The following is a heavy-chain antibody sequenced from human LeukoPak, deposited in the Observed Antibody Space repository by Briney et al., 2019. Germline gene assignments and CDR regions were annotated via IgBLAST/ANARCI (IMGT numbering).Heavy chain of an antibody. CDR3: ARDVRGAAQFSDAFHI. Sequence: ASVKVSCKASGYTFTSYGINWVRQAPGQGLEWMGWISAYNGDTNYAQKLQGRVTITADKSTSTAYMDLSSLRSEDTAVYYCARDVRGAAQFSDAFHIWGQGTMVTVSS. CDR1: GYTFTSYG. V-gene: IGHV1-18*01. D-gene: IGHD6-13*01. J-gene: IGHJ3*02. CDR2: ISAYNGDT.